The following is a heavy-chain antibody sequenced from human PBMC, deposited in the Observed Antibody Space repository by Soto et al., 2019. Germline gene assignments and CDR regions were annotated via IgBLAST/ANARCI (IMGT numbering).Heavy chain of an antibody. D-gene: IGHD3-3*01. CDR1: GGSINNGDYY. CDR2: IYYSGST. Sequence: QVQLQESGPGLVKSSQTLSLTCGVSGGSINNGDYYWSWIRQPPGKGLEWIGYIYYSGSTYFNPFLQSRLSPSLDTSKNQVALKLTSVTAADTAVYYCDREKSVLFGMDHPSLYFDLWCCGALVTVSS. CDR3: DREKSVLFGMDHPSLYFDL. V-gene: IGHV4-30-4*01. J-gene: IGHJ2*01.